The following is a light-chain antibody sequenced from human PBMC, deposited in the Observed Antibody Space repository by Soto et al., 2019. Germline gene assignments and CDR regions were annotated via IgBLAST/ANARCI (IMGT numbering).Light chain of an antibody. CDR3: QQRSNWVT. CDR1: QRVTTY. CDR2: NAS. V-gene: IGKV3-11*01. Sequence: VLTQSPATLSLSPGERATLSCRASQRVTTYLAWYQQKPGQAPRLLMYNASTRATGIPARFSGSGSGTDFTLTISSLEPDDFEVYYCQQRSNWVTFGGGTKVESK. J-gene: IGKJ4*01.